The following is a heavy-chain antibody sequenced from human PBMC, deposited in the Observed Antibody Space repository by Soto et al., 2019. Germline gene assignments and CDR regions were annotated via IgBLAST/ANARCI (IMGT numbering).Heavy chain of an antibody. D-gene: IGHD2-15*01. Sequence: SETLSLTCVVSAVSLSGHYWSWISQPPGKGLEWIGEITPIGETTYNPCFKSRLSFPLDTSKSQFSLNLTSVSAADTAVYYCAREVVTPPDYCGMDVWGQGTTVTVSS. V-gene: IGHV4-34*01. CDR2: ITPIGET. CDR1: AVSLSGHY. CDR3: AREVVTPPDYCGMDV. J-gene: IGHJ6*02.